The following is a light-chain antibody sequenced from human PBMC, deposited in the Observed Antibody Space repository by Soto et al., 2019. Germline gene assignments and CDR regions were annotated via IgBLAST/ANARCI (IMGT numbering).Light chain of an antibody. CDR3: SSYTGGNPSYV. CDR2: EVT. J-gene: IGLJ1*01. V-gene: IGLV2-8*01. CDR1: SSDVGGYDY. Sequence: QSVLTQPASVSGSPGQSVTISCTGTSSDVGGYDYVSWYQQHPGKAPKLMIYEVTIRPSGVSDRFSGSKSGNTASLTVSGLQAEDEADYYCSSYTGGNPSYVFGTGTKVTVL.